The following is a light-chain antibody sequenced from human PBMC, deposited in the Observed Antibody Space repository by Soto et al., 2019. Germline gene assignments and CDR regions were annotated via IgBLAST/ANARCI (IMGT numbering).Light chain of an antibody. CDR1: TSDGGGCKY. Sequence: QSVLTQPPSVSLSPGQSISISCSGTTSDGGGCKYVSLYQQHPGKAPKLMIYEVSNRPSGISNRFSGSKSGNTASLTISGPQAEDEAEYYCISYTSSSTDVFGTGTKVTVL. CDR2: EVS. CDR3: ISYTSSSTDV. V-gene: IGLV2-14*01. J-gene: IGLJ1*01.